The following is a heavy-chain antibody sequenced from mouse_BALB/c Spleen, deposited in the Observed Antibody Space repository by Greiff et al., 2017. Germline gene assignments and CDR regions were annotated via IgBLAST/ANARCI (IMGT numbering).Heavy chain of an antibody. CDR2: INPSSGYT. J-gene: IGHJ2*01. D-gene: IGHD1-1*02. V-gene: IGHV1-4*02. Sequence: VQVVESAAELARPGASVKMSCKASGYTFTSYTMHWVKQRPGQGLEWIGYINPSSGYTEYNQKFKDKTTLTADKSSSTAYMQLSSLTSEDSAVYYCARGYGPKGYFDYWGQGTTLTVSS. CDR1: GYTFTSYT. CDR3: ARGYGPKGYFDY.